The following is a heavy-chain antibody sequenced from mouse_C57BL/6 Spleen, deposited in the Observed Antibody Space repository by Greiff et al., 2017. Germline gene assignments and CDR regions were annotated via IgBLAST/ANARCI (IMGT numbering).Heavy chain of an antibody. D-gene: IGHD2-4*01. CDR1: GFNIKDYY. V-gene: IGHV14-1*01. J-gene: IGHJ3*01. Sequence: VQLKESGAELVRPGASVKLSCTASGFNIKDYYMHWVKQRPEQGLEWIGRIDPEDGDTEYAPKFQGKATMTADTSSNTAYLQLSSLTSEDTAVYYCTTWGLRRESWFAYWGQGTLVTVSA. CDR3: TTWGLRRESWFAY. CDR2: IDPEDGDT.